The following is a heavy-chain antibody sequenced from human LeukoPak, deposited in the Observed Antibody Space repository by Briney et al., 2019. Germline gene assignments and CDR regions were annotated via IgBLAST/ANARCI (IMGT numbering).Heavy chain of an antibody. CDR1: GFTFSPYT. CDR3: ARDRRVDGAHIDY. D-gene: IGHD4-17*01. V-gene: IGHV3-21*01. J-gene: IGHJ4*02. CDR2: ISSSPPYI. Sequence: GGSLRLSCAASGFTFSPYTRTWVRQAPGKGLEWVSSISSSPPYISYADSVKGRFTISRDNANNSLYLQMTSLGAEDTAVYYCARDRRVDGAHIDYWCQGTLVIVSS.